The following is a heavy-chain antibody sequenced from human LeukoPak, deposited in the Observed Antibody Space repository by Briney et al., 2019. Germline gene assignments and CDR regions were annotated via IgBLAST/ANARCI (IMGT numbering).Heavy chain of an antibody. D-gene: IGHD3-10*01. CDR3: ARARDYYGSGSPPNWFDP. CDR2: IYYSGST. CDR1: GGSISSYY. J-gene: IGHJ5*02. Sequence: SETLSLTCTVYGGSISSYYWSWIRQPPGKGLEWIGYIYYSGSTNYNPSLKSRVTISVDTSKNQFSLKLSSVTAADTAVYYCARARDYYGSGSPPNWFDPWGQGTLVTVSS. V-gene: IGHV4-59*01.